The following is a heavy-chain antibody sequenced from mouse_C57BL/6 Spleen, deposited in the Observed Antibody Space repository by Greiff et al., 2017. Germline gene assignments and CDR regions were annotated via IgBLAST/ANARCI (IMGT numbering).Heavy chain of an antibody. CDR3: ARWGPHYFDY. CDR1: GYTFTSYW. J-gene: IGHJ2*01. D-gene: IGHD3-3*01. V-gene: IGHV1-61*01. CDR2: IYPSDSET. Sequence: QVQLQQPGAELVRPGSSVKLSCKASGYTFTSYWMDWVKQRPGQGLEWIGNIYPSDSETHYNQKFKDKATLTVDKSSSTAYMQLSSLTSEDSAVYYCARWGPHYFDYWGQGTTLTVSS.